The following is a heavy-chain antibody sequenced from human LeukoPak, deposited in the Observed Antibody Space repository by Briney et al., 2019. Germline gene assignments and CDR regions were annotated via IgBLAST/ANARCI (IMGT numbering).Heavy chain of an antibody. CDR1: GYSFTSYW. J-gene: IGHJ5*02. CDR2: IYPGDSDT. V-gene: IGHV5-51*01. CDR3: ARQAYSSSSPVYNWFDP. D-gene: IGHD6-6*01. Sequence: GEALKISCKGSGYSFTSYWIGWLRQMPGKGLEWMGIIYPGDSDTRYSPSFQCPVTISGDKSLSTAYLQWSRLKASDTAMYYCARQAYSSSSPVYNWFDPWGQGTLVTVSS.